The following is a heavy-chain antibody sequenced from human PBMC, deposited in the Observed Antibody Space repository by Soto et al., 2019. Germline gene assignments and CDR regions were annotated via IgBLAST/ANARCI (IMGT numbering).Heavy chain of an antibody. V-gene: IGHV4-59*01. CDR1: GGSISSYY. Sequence: SSETLSLTCTVSGGSISSYYWSWIRQPPGKGLEWIGYIYYSGSTNYNPSLKSRVTISVDTSKNQFSLKLSSVTAADTAVYYCARARYCSSTSCPIEYWGQGTLVTVSS. CDR2: IYYSGST. J-gene: IGHJ4*02. D-gene: IGHD2-2*01. CDR3: ARARYCSSTSCPIEY.